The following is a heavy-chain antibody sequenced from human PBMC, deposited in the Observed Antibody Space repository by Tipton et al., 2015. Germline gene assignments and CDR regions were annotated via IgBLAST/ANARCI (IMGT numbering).Heavy chain of an antibody. CDR3: ARGGSPIIEMAYHHYGLDV. J-gene: IGHJ6*02. D-gene: IGHD5-24*01. Sequence: TLSLTCSLSGGSSYTYYRTWIRQPPGQGLEWIGEIYHSGTTNYNPSLRGRFTISLRTSKNQLSLKVVSVTAADTAIYYCARGGSPIIEMAYHHYGLDVWGQGTTVTVSS. CDR2: IYHSGTT. V-gene: IGHV4-34*01. CDR1: GGSSYTYY.